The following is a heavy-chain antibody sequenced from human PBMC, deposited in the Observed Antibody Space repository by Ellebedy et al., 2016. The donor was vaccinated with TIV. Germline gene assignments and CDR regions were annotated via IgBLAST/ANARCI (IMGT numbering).Heavy chain of an antibody. CDR2: ITSTSGHT. J-gene: IGHJ4*02. CDR3: VKGHRWFGYLSSDY. V-gene: IGHV3-23*01. D-gene: IGHD3-10*01. CDR1: GFTFNTHA. Sequence: GESLKISXVASGFTFNTHAMNWIRQAPGKGLEWVSSITSTSGHTYYADSVKGRFTISRDSSKNTLYLQMNSLRAEDTAVYYCVKGHRWFGYLSSDYWGQGTLVTVSS.